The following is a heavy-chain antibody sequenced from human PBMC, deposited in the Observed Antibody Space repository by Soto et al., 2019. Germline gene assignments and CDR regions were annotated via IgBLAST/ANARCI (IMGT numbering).Heavy chain of an antibody. J-gene: IGHJ5*02. CDR2: TYYRSKWYN. CDR1: GDSVSSNSAA. V-gene: IGHV6-1*01. Sequence: PSQTLSLTCAISGDSVSSNSAAWNWIRQSPSRGLEWLGRTYYRSKWYNDYAVSVKSRITINPDTSKNQFSLQLNSVTPEDTAVYYCARVSGYYGSGSYYRTGWFDPWGQGTLVTVSS. D-gene: IGHD3-10*01. CDR3: ARVSGYYGSGSYYRTGWFDP.